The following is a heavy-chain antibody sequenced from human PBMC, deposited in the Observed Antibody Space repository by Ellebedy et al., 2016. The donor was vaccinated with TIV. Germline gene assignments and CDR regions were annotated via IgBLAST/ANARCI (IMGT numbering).Heavy chain of an antibody. Sequence: SETLSLXXSVSGGSISSNYWSWIRQPAGKGLEWIGRINTSGSTNYNPSLKSRVTMSVDMSNNQFSLKLNSVTAADTAMYYCARDGGRYFDWSPTFDPWGQGTLVTVSS. D-gene: IGHD3-9*01. CDR2: INTSGST. J-gene: IGHJ5*02. CDR1: GGSISSNY. V-gene: IGHV4-4*07. CDR3: ARDGGRYFDWSPTFDP.